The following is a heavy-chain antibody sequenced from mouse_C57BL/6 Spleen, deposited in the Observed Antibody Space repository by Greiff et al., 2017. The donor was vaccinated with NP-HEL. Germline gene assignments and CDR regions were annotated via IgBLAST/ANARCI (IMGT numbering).Heavy chain of an antibody. Sequence: QVQLQQSGAELVRPGSSVKLSCKASGYTFTSYWMHWVKQRPIQGLEWIGNIDPSDSETHYNQKFKDKATLTVDKSSSTAYMQLSSLTSEDSAVSYCAMSPRPGDAMDYWGQGTSVTVSS. J-gene: IGHJ4*01. V-gene: IGHV1-52*01. CDR3: AMSPRPGDAMDY. CDR1: GYTFTSYW. CDR2: IDPSDSET.